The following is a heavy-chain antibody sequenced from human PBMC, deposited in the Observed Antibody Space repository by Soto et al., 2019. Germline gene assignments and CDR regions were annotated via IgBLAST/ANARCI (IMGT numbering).Heavy chain of an antibody. Sequence: EVQLVESGGGLVQPGGSLRLSCAASGFTFSSHDMHWVRQVTGKGLEWVSGIDSAGDAKYPASVKGRFTISRENAKNSLQLQMTSLRAGDTAVYYCARGGIWGVSWNWFDTWGQGTLVTVAS. CDR3: ARGGIWGVSWNWFDT. CDR1: GFTFSSHD. D-gene: IGHD3-3*01. J-gene: IGHJ5*02. CDR2: IDSAGDA. V-gene: IGHV3-13*01.